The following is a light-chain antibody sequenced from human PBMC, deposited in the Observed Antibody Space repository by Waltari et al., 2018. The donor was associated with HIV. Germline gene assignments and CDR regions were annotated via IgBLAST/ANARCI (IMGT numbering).Light chain of an antibody. V-gene: IGLV3-1*01. CDR3: QAWDTSSVL. CDR1: KLGDKY. CDR2: QDK. J-gene: IGLJ2*01. Sequence: SYELTQPPSVSVSPGQTASITCSGDKLGDKYGCWYQQKPGQSPVVVIYQDKKRPSGIPERFSGSNSENTATLTISGTQAMDEADYYCQAWDTSSVLFGGGTKLTVL.